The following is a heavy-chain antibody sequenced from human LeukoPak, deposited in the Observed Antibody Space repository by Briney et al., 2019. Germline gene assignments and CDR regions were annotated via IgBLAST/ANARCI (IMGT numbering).Heavy chain of an antibody. CDR3: AKDVRSVSAAGIFDY. Sequence: GGSLRLSCAASGFTFSSYAMSWVRQAPGKGLEWVSAISGSGGSTYYADSVKGRFTIPRDNSKNTLYLQMNSLRAEDTAVYYCAKDVRSVSAAGIFDYWGQGTLVTVSS. D-gene: IGHD6-13*01. J-gene: IGHJ4*02. CDR2: ISGSGGST. V-gene: IGHV3-23*01. CDR1: GFTFSSYA.